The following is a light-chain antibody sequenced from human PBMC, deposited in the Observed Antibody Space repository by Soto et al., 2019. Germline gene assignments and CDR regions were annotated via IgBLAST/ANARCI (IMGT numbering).Light chain of an antibody. V-gene: IGKV3-15*01. CDR1: QSVGSN. CDR3: QQYNGWPGT. CDR2: GAS. J-gene: IGKJ1*01. Sequence: EVLMTQSPATLSVSPGERATLSCRASQSVGSNLAWYQQKPGQAPRLLIYGASTRATGIPARFSGSGSGTDFTRPISRLQSEDFVVYFCQQYNGWPGTFGQGTKVEVK.